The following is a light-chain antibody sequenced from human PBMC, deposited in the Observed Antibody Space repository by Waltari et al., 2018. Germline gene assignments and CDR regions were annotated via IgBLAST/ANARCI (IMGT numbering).Light chain of an antibody. Sequence: QSALTQPASVSGSPGQSITISCSGTDSDVGAYDFVSWYHQHPGKAPHLIIYEVSNRPAGFSSRFAASKSGNTASLTISGLQAEDEADYYCSSYTTSSAPGVFGTGTRVTVL. J-gene: IGLJ1*01. CDR1: DSDVGAYDF. V-gene: IGLV2-14*01. CDR3: SSYTTSSAPGV. CDR2: EVS.